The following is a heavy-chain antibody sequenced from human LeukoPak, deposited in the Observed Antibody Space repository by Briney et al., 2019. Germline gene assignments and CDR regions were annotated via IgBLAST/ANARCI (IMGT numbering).Heavy chain of an antibody. CDR2: INPNSGDT. J-gene: IGHJ1*01. D-gene: IGHD3-22*01. CDR3: VRDYYYDCNGHSPGTRGFQH. V-gene: IGHV1-2*02. Sequence: EASVKVSCKASEYTFTAYYIHWVRQAPGQGLEWMGRINPNSGDTRSAQKFQGRVTMTSDTSITTAYMELSSLRSDDTAVYFCVRDYYYDCNGHSPGTRGFQHWGQGTLVTVSS. CDR1: EYTFTAYY.